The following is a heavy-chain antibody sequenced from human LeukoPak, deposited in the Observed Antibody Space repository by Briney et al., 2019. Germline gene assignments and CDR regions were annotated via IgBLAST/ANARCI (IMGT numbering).Heavy chain of an antibody. J-gene: IGHJ4*02. CDR2: IKQDGSEK. CDR1: GFTFSSYW. Sequence: GGSLRLSCAASGFTFSSYWMSWVRQAPGKGLEWVANIKQDGSEKYYVDSVKGRFTISRDNAKNSPYLQMNSLRAEDTAVYYCAREGDILTGYFHYWGQGTLVTVSS. CDR3: AREGDILTGYFHY. V-gene: IGHV3-7*03. D-gene: IGHD3-9*01.